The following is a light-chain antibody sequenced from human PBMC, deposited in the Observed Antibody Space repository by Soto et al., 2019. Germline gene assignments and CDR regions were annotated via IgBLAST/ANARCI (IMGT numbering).Light chain of an antibody. CDR2: DDE. CDR3: QVWDSDTDHVV. CDR1: NIWSKS. J-gene: IGLJ2*01. Sequence: SYELTQPPSVSVAPGQTASFTCGGHNIWSKSVHWYQQKPGQAPILVIYDDEDRPSGIPGRFSGSNSGSAATLTISRVEAGDEADYYCQVWDSDTDHVVFGGGTKLTVL. V-gene: IGLV3-21*02.